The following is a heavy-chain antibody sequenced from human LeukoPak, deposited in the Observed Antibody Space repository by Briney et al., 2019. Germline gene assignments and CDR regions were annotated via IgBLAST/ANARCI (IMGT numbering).Heavy chain of an antibody. CDR3: ARVPFGVISYYYYMDV. CDR1: GFTFSTYW. CDR2: IKQDGSEK. D-gene: IGHD3-10*01. J-gene: IGHJ6*03. V-gene: IGHV3-7*01. Sequence: GGSLRLSCAASGFTFSTYWMSWVRQAPGKGLEWVANIKQDGSEKYYVDSVKGRLTISRDNAKNSLYLQMNSLRAEDTAVYYCARVPFGVISYYYYMDVWGKGTTVTISS.